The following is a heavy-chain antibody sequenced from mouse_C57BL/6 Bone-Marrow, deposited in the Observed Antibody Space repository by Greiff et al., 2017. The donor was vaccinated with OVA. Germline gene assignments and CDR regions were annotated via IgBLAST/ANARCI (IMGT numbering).Heavy chain of an antibody. J-gene: IGHJ4*01. CDR2: IDPANGNT. CDR1: GFTITNTY. CDR3: ARAAFNYYDMDY. Sequence: VQLQQSVAELVRPGASVKLSCTASGFTITNTYMHWVKQRPEQGLEWIGRIDPANGNTKYAPKFQGKATITAENSSNTAYLQLSSLTSEDTAIYYCARAAFNYYDMDYWGQGTSVTVSS. V-gene: IGHV14-3*01.